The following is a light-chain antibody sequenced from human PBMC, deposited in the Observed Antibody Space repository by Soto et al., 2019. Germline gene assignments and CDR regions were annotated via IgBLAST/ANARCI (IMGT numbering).Light chain of an antibody. Sequence: DIHLTQSPSTLSASVGDIITITCRASQSISRGLAWYQQKPGKAPKLLIYTTSSLESGVPSRFSGSGSGTEFTLTISSLQPDDFATYYCQHYKDYSWTFGQGTKVEIK. V-gene: IGKV1-5*03. CDR2: TTS. J-gene: IGKJ1*01. CDR1: QSISRG. CDR3: QHYKDYSWT.